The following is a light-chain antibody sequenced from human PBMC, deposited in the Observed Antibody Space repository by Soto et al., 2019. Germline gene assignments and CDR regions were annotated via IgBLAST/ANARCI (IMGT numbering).Light chain of an antibody. CDR2: GAS. Sequence: EIVLTQSPGTLSLSPGERVNLSCRASQSVCSRYVPWYQHKSGQPPRLLISGASSRATGIPDRFSGSGSGADFTLTISRLEPEDFAVYYCQQYDRSPPTFGGGTKVEIK. CDR3: QQYDRSPPT. J-gene: IGKJ4*01. V-gene: IGKV3-20*01. CDR1: QSVCSRY.